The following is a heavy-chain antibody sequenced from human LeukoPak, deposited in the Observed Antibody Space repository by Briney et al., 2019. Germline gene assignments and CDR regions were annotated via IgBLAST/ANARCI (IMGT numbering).Heavy chain of an antibody. V-gene: IGHV4-4*07. Sequence: SETLSLTCTVSGGSISSYYWSWIRQPAGKGLEWIGRIYTSGSTNYNPSLKSRVTMSVDTSRNQFSLKLSSVTAADTAVYYCARDFAPFSWFDPWGQGTLVTVSS. CDR3: ARDFAPFSWFDP. CDR2: IYTSGST. J-gene: IGHJ5*02. CDR1: GGSISSYY.